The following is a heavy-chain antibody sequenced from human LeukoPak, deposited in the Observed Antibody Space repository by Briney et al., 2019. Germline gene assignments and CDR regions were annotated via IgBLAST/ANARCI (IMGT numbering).Heavy chain of an antibody. V-gene: IGHV3-23*01. D-gene: IGHD1-26*01. Sequence: GGSLRLSCAASGFTFSSYAMSWVRQAPGKGLEWVSAISGTGGRTYADSVKGRLTISRDNYRNTMYLQMNSLRAEDTAVYYCVKDYQVGSSPAFGDSWGQGTLVTVSS. CDR1: GFTFSSYA. J-gene: IGHJ4*02. CDR3: VKDYQVGSSPAFGDS. CDR2: ISGTGGRT.